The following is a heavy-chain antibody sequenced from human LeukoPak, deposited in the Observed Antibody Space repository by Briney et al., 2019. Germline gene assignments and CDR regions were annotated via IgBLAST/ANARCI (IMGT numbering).Heavy chain of an antibody. CDR3: ARGYYYDSSGYYPLDY. V-gene: IGHV1-18*01. Sequence: ASVKVSCKASGYTFTSYGISWVRQAPGQGLEWMGWISAYNGNTNYAQKLQGRVTMTTDTSTSTACMELRSLRSDDTAVYYCARGYYYDSSGYYPLDYWGQGTLVTVSS. J-gene: IGHJ4*02. D-gene: IGHD3-22*01. CDR1: GYTFTSYG. CDR2: ISAYNGNT.